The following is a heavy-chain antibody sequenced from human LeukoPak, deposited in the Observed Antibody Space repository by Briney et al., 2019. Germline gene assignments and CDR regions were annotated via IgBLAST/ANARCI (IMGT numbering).Heavy chain of an antibody. J-gene: IGHJ6*03. CDR1: GYTFSSNSAA. Sequence: SQTLSLTCAISGYTFSSNSAAWIWIRHSPSRGLEWLGRTYCRSKWYNDYAVSVKSPITIHPDTSKNQLSLQLDSVTPEDTAVYYCARALFEMATITRYYYMDVWGKGTTVTVSS. D-gene: IGHD5-24*01. CDR2: TYCRSKWYN. V-gene: IGHV6-1*01. CDR3: ARALFEMATITRYYYMDV.